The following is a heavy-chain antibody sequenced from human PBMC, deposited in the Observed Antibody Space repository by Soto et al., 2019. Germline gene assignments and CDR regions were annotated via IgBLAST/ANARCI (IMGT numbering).Heavy chain of an antibody. Sequence: SCPTLVNPTQTLTVTCTFSGFSLSTSGAGVGWIRQSPGKAPEWLALISWKEENRYNPGLKSRLTITKDTSKNQVVHTMTDLDPVDTATYFCVHRDGGNYYRWEFDAWGKGTLVTGFS. CDR2: ISWKEEN. D-gene: IGHD1-26*01. J-gene: IGHJ5*02. CDR3: VHRDGGNYYRWEFDA. CDR1: GFSLSTSGAG. V-gene: IGHV2-5*01.